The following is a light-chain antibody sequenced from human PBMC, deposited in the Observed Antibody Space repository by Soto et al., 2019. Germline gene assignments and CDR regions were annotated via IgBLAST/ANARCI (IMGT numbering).Light chain of an antibody. CDR2: EGS. V-gene: IGLV2-23*01. J-gene: IGLJ3*02. Sequence: QSALTQPASVSGSPGQSITISCTGTSSDVGSYNLVSWYQQHPGKAPKLRIYEGSKWPSGVSNRFSGSKSGNTASLTISGLQAEDEADYYCCSYAGSSTWVFGGGTKLTVL. CDR3: CSYAGSSTWV. CDR1: SSDVGSYNL.